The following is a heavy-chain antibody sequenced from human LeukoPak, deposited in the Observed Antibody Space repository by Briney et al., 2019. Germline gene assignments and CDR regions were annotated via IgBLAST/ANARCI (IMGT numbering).Heavy chain of an antibody. CDR2: IKQDGSEK. CDR1: GFTFSSYW. D-gene: IGHD5-12*01. Sequence: GGSLRLSCAASGFTFSSYWMSWVRQAPGKGLEWVANIKQDGSEKYYVDSVKGRFTISRDNAKNSLYLQMNSLRAEDTALYYCAKDISDDEYSGYEEERGFDYWGQGTLVTVSS. J-gene: IGHJ4*02. V-gene: IGHV3-7*03. CDR3: AKDISDDEYSGYEEERGFDY.